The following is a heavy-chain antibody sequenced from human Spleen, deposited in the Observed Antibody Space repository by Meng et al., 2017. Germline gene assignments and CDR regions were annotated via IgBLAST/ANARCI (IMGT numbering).Heavy chain of an antibody. CDR2: MDPNSGNT. CDR1: GYTFTTFH. D-gene: IGHD4-23*01. V-gene: IGHV1-8*03. Sequence: ASVKVSCKASGYTFTTFHVNWVRQATGQGFEWMGWMDPNSGNTGYAQKFQGRVTLTRNTSISTAYMELTTLISDDTAVYYCATTVVTATDNVFDSWGQGTRVTVSS. J-gene: IGHJ4*03. CDR3: ATTVVTATDNVFDS.